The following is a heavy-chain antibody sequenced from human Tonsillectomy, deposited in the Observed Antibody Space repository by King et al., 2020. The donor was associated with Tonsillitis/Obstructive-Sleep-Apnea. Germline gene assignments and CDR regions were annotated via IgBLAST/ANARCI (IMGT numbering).Heavy chain of an antibody. J-gene: IGHJ4*02. V-gene: IGHV4-39*01. CDR2: IYYSGST. Sequence: PLQESGPGLVKPSETLSLTCTVSGGSIRSSSNYWGWIRQPPGKGLEWIGSIYYSGSTYYRPSLKSRVTISADTSKNQFSLKLSSVTAADTAVYYCARHDGPYCGGDCYFGTHYWGQGTLVTVSS. CDR3: ARHDGPYCGGDCYFGTHY. D-gene: IGHD2-21*02. CDR1: GGSIRSSSNY.